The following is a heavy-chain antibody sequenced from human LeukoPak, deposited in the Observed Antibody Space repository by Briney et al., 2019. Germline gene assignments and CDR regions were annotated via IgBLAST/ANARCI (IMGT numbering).Heavy chain of an antibody. D-gene: IGHD5-12*01. CDR3: PRGGYSGYDSPSFDY. V-gene: IGHV1-69*05. CDR2: IIPIFGTE. Sequence: GSSVKVSFKASGGTFSSYAISWVRQAPGQGLEWMGRIIPIFGTENYAQKFQGRVTLTTDESTSKPSMAASNLTSKDTAGYYCPRGGYSGYDSPSFDYWGQGTLATVSS. J-gene: IGHJ4*02. CDR1: GGTFSSYA.